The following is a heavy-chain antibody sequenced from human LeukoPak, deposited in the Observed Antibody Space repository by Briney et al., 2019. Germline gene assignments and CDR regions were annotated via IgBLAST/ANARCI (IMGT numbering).Heavy chain of an antibody. CDR1: GYTFTSYG. CDR3: ARDKGIVVVPAAPPRNYYYGMDV. CDR2: ISAYNGNT. D-gene: IGHD2-2*01. V-gene: IGHV1-18*01. J-gene: IGHJ6*02. Sequence: ASVKVSCKASGYTFTSYGISWVRQAPGQGLEWMGWISAYNGNTNYAQKLQGRVTMTTDTSTSTAYMELRSLRSDDTAVYYCARDKGIVVVPAAPPRNYYYGMDVWGQGTTVTVSS.